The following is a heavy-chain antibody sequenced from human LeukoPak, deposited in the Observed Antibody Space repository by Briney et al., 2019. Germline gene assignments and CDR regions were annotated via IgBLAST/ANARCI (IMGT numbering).Heavy chain of an antibody. Sequence: ASVKVSCKASGYNFATHGISWVRQAPGEGLEWMGWIGAYNGNTNYAQKFQGRVTMTTDTSTSTAYMELRSLRSDDTAIYYCAKDHQYDFDYRGQGTLVTVSS. CDR1: GYNFATHG. CDR3: AKDHQYDFDY. CDR2: IGAYNGNT. D-gene: IGHD2-2*01. J-gene: IGHJ4*02. V-gene: IGHV1-18*01.